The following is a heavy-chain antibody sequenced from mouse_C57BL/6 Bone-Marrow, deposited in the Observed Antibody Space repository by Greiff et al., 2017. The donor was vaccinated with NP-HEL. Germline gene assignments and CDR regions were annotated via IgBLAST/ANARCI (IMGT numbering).Heavy chain of an antibody. J-gene: IGHJ1*03. CDR2: INPYNGGT. V-gene: IGHV1-19*01. D-gene: IGHD1-1*01. CDR1: GYTFTDYY. Sequence: VQLQQSGPVLVKPGASVKMSCKASGYTFTDYYMNWVKQSHGKSLEWIGVINPYNGGTSYNQKFKGKATLTVDKSSSTAYMELNSLTSEDSAVYYCARRDYYGSSDVWGTGTTVTVSS. CDR3: ARRDYYGSSDV.